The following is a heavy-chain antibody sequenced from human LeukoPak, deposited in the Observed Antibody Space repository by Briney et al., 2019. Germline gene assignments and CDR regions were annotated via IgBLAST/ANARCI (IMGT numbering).Heavy chain of an antibody. CDR2: IYDSGTT. CDR1: GGSISSYY. CDR3: ARGGDRRGFDY. D-gene: IGHD1-14*01. J-gene: IGHJ4*02. V-gene: IGHV4-59*12. Sequence: SETLSLTCTVSGGSISSYYWSWIRQHPGKGLEWIGYIYDSGTTYYNPALQSRVTISVDTSDNQSSLKLRSLTAADTAVYYCARGGDRRGFDYWGQGTLVTVSS.